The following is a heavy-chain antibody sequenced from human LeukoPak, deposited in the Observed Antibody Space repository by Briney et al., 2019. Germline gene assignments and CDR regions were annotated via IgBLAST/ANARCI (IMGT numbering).Heavy chain of an antibody. Sequence: PGGSLRLSCAASGFTFSSYSMNWVRQAPGKGLECVSIIYSGGTTYYADPVRGRFTISRDNSKNTLYLQMDRLRVEDTAVYYCARKSDSLMLRGGDCWGQGTLVTVSS. V-gene: IGHV3-66*01. D-gene: IGHD3-10*01. J-gene: IGHJ4*02. CDR1: GFTFSSYS. CDR3: ARKSDSLMLRGGDC. CDR2: IYSGGTT.